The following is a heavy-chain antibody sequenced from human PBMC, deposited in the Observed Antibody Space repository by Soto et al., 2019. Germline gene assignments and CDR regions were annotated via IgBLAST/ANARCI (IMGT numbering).Heavy chain of an antibody. CDR2: VSHRGST. J-gene: IGHJ4*02. V-gene: IGHV4-34*01. D-gene: IGHD3-16*01. CDR3: ARDDSSDGPTLFDY. CDR1: GGSFTGYY. Sequence: SETLSLTCAVNGGSFTGYYGCWIRQSPGKGLEWIGEVSHRGSTNYNPSLKSRVTISIDTSKNQFFLKLNSVTAADTGIYYCARDDSSDGPTLFDYWGQGTQVTVSS.